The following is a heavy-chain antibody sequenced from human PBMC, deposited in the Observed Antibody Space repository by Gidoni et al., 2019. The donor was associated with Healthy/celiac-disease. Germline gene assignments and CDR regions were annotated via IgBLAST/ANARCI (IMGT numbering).Heavy chain of an antibody. CDR3: ARDKQRGYSYEGDAFDI. CDR2: ISSSSSYI. Sequence: EVQLVESGGGLVKPGVSLRLSSAASRFTFRSYSMNWVRQAPGKGLGWVSSISSSSSYIYYADSVKGRFTISRDNAKNSLYLQMNSLRAEDTAVYYCARDKQRGYSYEGDAFDIWGQGTMVTVSS. V-gene: IGHV3-21*01. J-gene: IGHJ3*02. CDR1: RFTFRSYS. D-gene: IGHD5-18*01.